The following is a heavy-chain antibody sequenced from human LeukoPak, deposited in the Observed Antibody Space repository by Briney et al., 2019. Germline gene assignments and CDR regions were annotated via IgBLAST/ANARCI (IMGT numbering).Heavy chain of an antibody. D-gene: IGHD1-26*01. CDR3: ALIVGATITTGGSRGNFDY. CDR1: GFTFNYYG. CDR2: ISYDGSNK. V-gene: IGHV3-30*07. Sequence: GGSLRLSCAASGFTFNYYGMHWVRQAPGKGLEWVAAISYDGSNKYYADSVKGRFTISRDNSKNTLYLQMNSLRAEDTAVYYCALIVGATITTGGSRGNFDYWGQGTLVTVSS. J-gene: IGHJ4*02.